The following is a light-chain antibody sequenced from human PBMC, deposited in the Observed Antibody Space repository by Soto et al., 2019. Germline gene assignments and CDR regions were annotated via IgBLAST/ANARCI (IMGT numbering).Light chain of an antibody. CDR2: KDS. CDR1: ALPKQY. V-gene: IGLV3-25*02. J-gene: IGLJ1*01. CDR3: QSADSSGTYYV. Sequence: SYELTQPPSVSVSPGQTARITCSGDALPKQYAYWYQQKPGQAPVPVIYKDSERPSGIPERFSGSSSGTTVTLTISGVQAEDEADYYCQSADSSGTYYVFGTGTKVTV.